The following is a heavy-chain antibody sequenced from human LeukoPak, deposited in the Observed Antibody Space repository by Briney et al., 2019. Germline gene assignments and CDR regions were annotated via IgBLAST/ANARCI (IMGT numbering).Heavy chain of an antibody. J-gene: IGHJ5*02. CDR3: ARDLAAPYGNWFDP. CDR1: GFTVSSNY. CDR2: IYSGDTT. D-gene: IGHD6-6*01. V-gene: IGHV3-53*01. Sequence: GGSLRLSCAASGFTVSSNYMSWVRQAPGKGLEWVSLIYSGDTTYYADSVKGRFTISRDNSKNTLYLRVNSLRAEDTAVYYCARDLAAPYGNWFDPWGQGTLVTVSS.